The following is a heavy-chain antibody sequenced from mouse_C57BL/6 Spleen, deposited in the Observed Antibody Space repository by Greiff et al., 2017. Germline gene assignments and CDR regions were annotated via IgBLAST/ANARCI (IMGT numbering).Heavy chain of an antibody. D-gene: IGHD1-1*01. V-gene: IGHV5-17*01. J-gene: IGHJ4*01. CDR2: ISSGSSTI. CDR3: ARYGSSHAMDY. Sequence: EVQLVESGGGLVKPGGSLKLSCAASGFTFSDYGMHWVRQAPEKGLEWVAYISSGSSTIYYADPVKGRFTISRDNAKNTLFLQMTSLRSEDTAMYYCARYGSSHAMDYWGQGTSVTVSS. CDR1: GFTFSDYG.